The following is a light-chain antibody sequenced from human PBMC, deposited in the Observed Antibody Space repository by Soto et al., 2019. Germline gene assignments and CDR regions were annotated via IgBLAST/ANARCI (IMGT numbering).Light chain of an antibody. CDR3: QQSYNTTIT. J-gene: IGKJ5*01. CDR1: QGISSY. CDR2: AAS. Sequence: IQLTQFPSFRSASVGDRVTIPCRASQGISSYLAWYQQKPGKAPKLLIYAASTLQSGVPSRFSGSGSGTDFTLTISSLQPEDFATYYCQQSYNTTITFGQGTRLEIK. V-gene: IGKV1-39*01.